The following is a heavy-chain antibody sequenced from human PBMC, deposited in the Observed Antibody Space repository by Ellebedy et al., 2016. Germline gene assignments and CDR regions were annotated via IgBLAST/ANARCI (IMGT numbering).Heavy chain of an antibody. V-gene: IGHV4-59*01. J-gene: IGHJ4*02. CDR2: IYYTGTT. D-gene: IGHD3-10*01. CDR3: ARIGGVSFGERPIDY. Sequence: SETLSLTCILSGGATSRNYWRWSRQLPGRGLEWIGNIYYTGTTNYNPSLQSRVTISLDTSKNQFSLRLTSVTAADTAVYYCARIGGVSFGERPIDYWGQGTLVTVSS. CDR1: GGATSRNY.